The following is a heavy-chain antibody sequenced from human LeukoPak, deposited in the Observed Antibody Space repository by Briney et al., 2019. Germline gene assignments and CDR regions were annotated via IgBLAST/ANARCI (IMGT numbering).Heavy chain of an antibody. CDR1: GFTFSSYS. Sequence: GSLRLSCAASGFTFSSYSMNWVRQAPGKGLEWVSSISSSSSYIYYADSVKGRFTISRDNAKNSLYLQMNSLRAEDTAVYYCARALDDSSGYYYGMDVWGQGTTVTVSS. D-gene: IGHD3-22*01. J-gene: IGHJ6*02. CDR3: ARALDDSSGYYYGMDV. CDR2: ISSSSSYI. V-gene: IGHV3-21*01.